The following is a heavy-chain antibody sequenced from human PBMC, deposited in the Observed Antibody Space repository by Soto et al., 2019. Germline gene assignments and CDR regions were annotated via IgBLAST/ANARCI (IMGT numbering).Heavy chain of an antibody. V-gene: IGHV3-30*18. CDR1: GFTFSSYG. Sequence: SGGSLRLSCAASGFTFSSYGMHWVRQAPAKGLEWVAVISYDGSNKYYADSVKGRFTISRDNSKNTLYLQMNSLRAEDTAVYYCAKAPYDFWSGYYFGYWGQGTLVTVSS. CDR2: ISYDGSNK. CDR3: AKAPYDFWSGYYFGY. D-gene: IGHD3-3*01. J-gene: IGHJ4*02.